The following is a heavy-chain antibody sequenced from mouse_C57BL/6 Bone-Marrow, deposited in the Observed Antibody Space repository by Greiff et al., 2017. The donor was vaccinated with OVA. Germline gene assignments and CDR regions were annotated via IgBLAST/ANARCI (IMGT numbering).Heavy chain of an antibody. Sequence: VQLQQSGAELARPGASVKLSCKASGYTFTSYGISWVKQRPGQGLEWIGEIYPRSGNTYYNEKFKGKATLTADKSSSTAYMELRSLTSEDAAVYFCPLSDSAGFAYWGQGTLVTVSA. CDR3: PLSDSAGFAY. CDR2: IYPRSGNT. J-gene: IGHJ3*01. CDR1: GYTFTSYG. D-gene: IGHD2-13*01. V-gene: IGHV1-81*01.